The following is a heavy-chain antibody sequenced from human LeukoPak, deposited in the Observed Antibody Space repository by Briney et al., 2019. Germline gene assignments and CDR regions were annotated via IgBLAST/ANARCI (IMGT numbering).Heavy chain of an antibody. V-gene: IGHV4-59*01. CDR2: IYYSGST. Sequence: PSETLSLTCTVSGGSISSYYWSWIRQPPGKGLEWIGYIYYSGSTNYNPSLKSRVTISVDTSKNQFSLKLSSATAADTAVYYCARGRPSIGGSDYWGQGTLVTVSS. J-gene: IGHJ4*02. CDR3: ARGRPSIGGSDY. CDR1: GGSISSYY. D-gene: IGHD1-26*01.